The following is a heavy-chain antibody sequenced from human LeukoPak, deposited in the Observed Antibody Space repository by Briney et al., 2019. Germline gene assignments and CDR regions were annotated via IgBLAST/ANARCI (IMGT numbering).Heavy chain of an antibody. CDR2: ISGSGNRT. Sequence: GGSLRLSCAASGFTFDDYAMSWVRQAPGKGLEWVSAISGSGNRTFYADSVKGRFAISRDNSKNTLYLQMNSLRAGDTAVYYCASAGYSYGAFFDWGQGTLVTVSS. J-gene: IGHJ4*02. CDR3: ASAGYSYGAFFD. D-gene: IGHD5-18*01. CDR1: GFTFDDYA. V-gene: IGHV3-23*01.